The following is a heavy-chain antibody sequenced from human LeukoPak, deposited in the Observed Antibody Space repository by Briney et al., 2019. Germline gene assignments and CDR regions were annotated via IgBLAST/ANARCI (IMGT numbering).Heavy chain of an antibody. Sequence: GGSLRLSCAASGFTFSSYSMNWVRQAPGKGLEWVSSISSSGSYIYYADSVKGRFTISRDNAKNSLYLQMNSLRAEDTAVYYCARVVTSPPLFVIDYWGQGTLVTVSS. CDR3: ARVVTSPPLFVIDY. CDR2: ISSSGSYI. CDR1: GFTFSSYS. V-gene: IGHV3-21*01. D-gene: IGHD2-2*01. J-gene: IGHJ4*02.